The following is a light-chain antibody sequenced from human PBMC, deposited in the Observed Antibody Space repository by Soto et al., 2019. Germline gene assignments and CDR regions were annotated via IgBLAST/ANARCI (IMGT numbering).Light chain of an antibody. CDR1: QSVSSY. V-gene: IGKV3-11*01. J-gene: IGKJ3*01. CDR3: QQRSNWRFT. CDR2: DAS. Sequence: EIVLTQSPATLSLSPGERATLSGRASQSVSSYLASYQQKPGQAPRLLIYDASNRATGIPARFSGSGSGTDFTLTISSLEPEDFAVYYCQQRSNWRFTFGPGTKVDIK.